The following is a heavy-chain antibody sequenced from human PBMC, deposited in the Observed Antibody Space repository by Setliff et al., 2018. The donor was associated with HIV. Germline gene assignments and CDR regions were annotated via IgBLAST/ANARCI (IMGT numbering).Heavy chain of an antibody. D-gene: IGHD2-15*01. CDR1: GGTFSSYV. CDR2: IIPMYGVA. Sequence: SVKVSCKASGGTFSSYVISWVRQAPGQGPEWMGGIIPMYGVANYAQKFQGRVTITTDESTSTAYMELSSLRSEDTAVYYCALPYCGGGNCWSSASLPPAGWFDLWGQGTLVTVSS. CDR3: ALPYCGGGNCWSSASLPPAGWFDL. J-gene: IGHJ5*02. V-gene: IGHV1-69*05.